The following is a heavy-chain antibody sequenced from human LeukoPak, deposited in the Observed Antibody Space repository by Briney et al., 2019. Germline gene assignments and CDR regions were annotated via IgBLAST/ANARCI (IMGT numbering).Heavy chain of an antibody. CDR3: VKAYRTGRWLPLDY. J-gene: IGHJ4*02. CDR2: ISSDGSTT. D-gene: IGHD5-24*01. CDR1: GFSFSSYW. Sequence: GSLRLSCAASGFSFSSYWMHWVRQVPGKGLVWVSRISSDGSTTTYADSVKGRFTISRDNAKNSLYVQMNSLRAEDTALYFCVKAYRTGRWLPLDYWGQGTLVTVSS. V-gene: IGHV3-74*01.